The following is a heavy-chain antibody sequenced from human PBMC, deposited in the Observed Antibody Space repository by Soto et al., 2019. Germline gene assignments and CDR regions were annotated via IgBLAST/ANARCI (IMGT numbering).Heavy chain of an antibody. CDR2: IYYSGST. CDR1: GVSISTSSYY. D-gene: IGHD3-16*01. J-gene: IGHJ5*02. Sequence: SETLSLTCTVSGVSISTSSYYWGWIRQPPGKGLEWIGTIYYSGSTYYNASLKSRVTISADTSKNQFSLKMSSVTAADTAVYYCARRGVGAWFDPWGQGTLVTVSS. CDR3: ARRGVGAWFDP. V-gene: IGHV4-39*01.